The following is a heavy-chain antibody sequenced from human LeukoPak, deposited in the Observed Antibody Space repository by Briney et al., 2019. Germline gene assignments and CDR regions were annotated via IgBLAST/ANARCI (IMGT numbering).Heavy chain of an antibody. Sequence: PSQTLSLTCTVSGGSISSGGYYWSWIRQHPGKGLEWIGYIYYSGSTYYNPSLKNRVTISVDTSKNQFSLKLSSVTAADTAVYYCARDEGGYDRNWFDPWGQGTLVTVSS. D-gene: IGHD5-12*01. CDR2: IYYSGST. CDR3: ARDEGGYDRNWFDP. V-gene: IGHV4-31*03. CDR1: GGSISSGGYY. J-gene: IGHJ5*02.